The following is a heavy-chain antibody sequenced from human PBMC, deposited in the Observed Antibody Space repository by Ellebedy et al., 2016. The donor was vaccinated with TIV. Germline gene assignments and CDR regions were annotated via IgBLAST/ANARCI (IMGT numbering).Heavy chain of an antibody. Sequence: GESLKISCAASGFTFSNYWMHWVRQVPGKGLVWILRINTDGSTTTYADSVEGRFTVSRDNAKNTLYLQMNSLRTEDTAVYYCATDGSYGDYRSPTHAFEIWGQGTMVTVSS. V-gene: IGHV3-74*03. CDR1: GFTFSNYW. CDR3: ATDGSYGDYRSPTHAFEI. D-gene: IGHD4-17*01. CDR2: INTDGSTT. J-gene: IGHJ3*02.